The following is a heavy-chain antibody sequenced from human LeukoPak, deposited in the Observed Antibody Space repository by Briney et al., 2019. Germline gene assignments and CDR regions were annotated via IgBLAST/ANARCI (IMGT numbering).Heavy chain of an antibody. Sequence: EASVKVSCKASGYTFTSYYMHWVRQAPGQGLEWMGIINPSGGSTSYAQKFQGRVTITADESTSTAYMELSSLRSEDTAVYYCARVPQTYYYDSSGYYEFSYGMDVWGQGTTVTVSS. V-gene: IGHV1-46*01. J-gene: IGHJ6*02. CDR2: INPSGGST. CDR1: GYTFTSYY. CDR3: ARVPQTYYYDSSGYYEFSYGMDV. D-gene: IGHD3-22*01.